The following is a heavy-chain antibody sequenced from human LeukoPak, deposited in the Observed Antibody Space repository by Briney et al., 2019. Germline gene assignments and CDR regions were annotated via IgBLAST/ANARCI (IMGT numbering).Heavy chain of an antibody. CDR2: ISSSGGTR. J-gene: IGHJ4*02. Sequence: GGSLRLSCAASRFAFSVYEMYWVRQAPGKGLEWAAYISSSGGTRYYADSVKGRFTISRDNAKNSVYLQMDSLSDEDTAVYYCARGSSGVDYWGQGTLVTVSS. D-gene: IGHD2-15*01. CDR1: RFAFSVYE. CDR3: ARGSSGVDY. V-gene: IGHV3-48*03.